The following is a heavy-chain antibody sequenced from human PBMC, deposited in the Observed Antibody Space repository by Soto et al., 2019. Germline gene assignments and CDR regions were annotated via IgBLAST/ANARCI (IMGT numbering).Heavy chain of an antibody. CDR2: INDDGRII. V-gene: IGHV3-48*03. D-gene: IGHD3-16*01. CDR1: GFTFSSYE. CDR3: ARDGWGSNWYFDL. Sequence: GGSLRLSCAASGFTFSSYEMNWVRQAPGKGLEWIAYINDDGRIIYYADSVKGRFTISRDNSKNSLYLQMNSLRVDDTAVYYYARDGWGSNWYFDLWGRGTLVTVSS. J-gene: IGHJ2*01.